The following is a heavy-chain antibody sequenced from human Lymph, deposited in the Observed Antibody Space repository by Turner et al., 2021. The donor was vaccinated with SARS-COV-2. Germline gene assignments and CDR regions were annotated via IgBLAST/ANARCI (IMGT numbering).Heavy chain of an antibody. V-gene: IGHV4-39*01. Sequence: QLQLQESGPGLVKPSGTLSLTCTVSGGSISSSSHYWGWIRQPPGRGLEWIGHIYYSGGNYYNPSLKSRVTISVDTSKNQFSLKLSSVTAADTAVYYCARLVRRAEYYFDYWGQGTLVTVS. CDR2: IYYSGGN. CDR1: GGSISSSSHY. D-gene: IGHD3-10*01. CDR3: ARLVRRAEYYFDY. J-gene: IGHJ4*02.